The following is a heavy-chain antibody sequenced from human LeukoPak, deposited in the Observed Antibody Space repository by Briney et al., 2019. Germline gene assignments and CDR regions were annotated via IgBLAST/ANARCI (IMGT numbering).Heavy chain of an antibody. J-gene: IGHJ3*02. CDR1: GFTFSSYG. V-gene: IGHV3-30*12. Sequence: GGSLRLSCAASGFTFSSYGMHWVRQAPGKGLEWVALISYDGSNKYYADSVKGRFTISRDNAKNSLYLQMNSLRAEDTAVYYCARDSIFEAFDIWGQGTMVTVSS. CDR3: ARDSIFEAFDI. D-gene: IGHD2-21*01. CDR2: ISYDGSNK.